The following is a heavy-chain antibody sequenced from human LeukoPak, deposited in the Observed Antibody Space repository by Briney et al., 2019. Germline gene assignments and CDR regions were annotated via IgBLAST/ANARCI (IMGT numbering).Heavy chain of an antibody. Sequence: PGGSLRLSCAASGFTFSSYAMSWVRQAPGKGLEWVSAISGSGGSTYYADSVKGRFTISRDNSKNTLYLQVNSLRAEDTAVYYCAKDRTAMVLNWFDPWGQGTLVTVSS. CDR2: ISGSGGST. CDR1: GFTFSSYA. CDR3: AKDRTAMVLNWFDP. D-gene: IGHD5-18*01. V-gene: IGHV3-23*01. J-gene: IGHJ5*02.